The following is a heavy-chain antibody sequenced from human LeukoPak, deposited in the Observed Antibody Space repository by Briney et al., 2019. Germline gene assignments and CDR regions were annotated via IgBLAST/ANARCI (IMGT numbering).Heavy chain of an antibody. V-gene: IGHV1-2*02. CDR1: GYTFTGYY. CDR3: ARDSENSGSYFDY. Sequence: VKVSCNASGYTFTGYYMHWVRQAPGQGLEWMGWINPNSGGTNYAQKFQGRVTMTRDTSISTAYMALSRLRSDDTAVYYCARDSENSGSYFDYWGQGTLVSVSS. J-gene: IGHJ4*02. CDR2: INPNSGGT. D-gene: IGHD1-26*01.